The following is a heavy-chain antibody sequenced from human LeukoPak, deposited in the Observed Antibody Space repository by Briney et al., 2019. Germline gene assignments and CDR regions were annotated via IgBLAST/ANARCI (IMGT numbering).Heavy chain of an antibody. V-gene: IGHV1-69*05. CDR2: IIPIFGTA. D-gene: IGHD2-15*01. CDR3: ARVLKGYCSGGSCYGGFDY. J-gene: IGHJ4*02. CDR1: GGTFSSYA. Sequence: SVKVSCKASGGTFSSYAISWVRQAPGQGLEWMGRIIPIFGTANYAQKFQGRVTITTDESTSTAYMELSSLRSEDTAVYYCARVLKGYCSGGSCYGGFDYWGQGTLVTVSS.